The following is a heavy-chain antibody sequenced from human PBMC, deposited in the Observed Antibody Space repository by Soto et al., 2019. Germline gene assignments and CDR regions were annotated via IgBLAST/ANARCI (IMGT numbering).Heavy chain of an antibody. CDR3: AREDMLRGVHHYFDY. Sequence: SETLSLTCTVSGGSISSSSYYWGWIRQPPGKGLEWIGSIYYSGSTYYNPSLKSRVTISVDTSKNQFSLKLSSVTAADTAVYYCAREDMLRGVHHYFDYWGQGTLVTVSS. D-gene: IGHD3-10*01. V-gene: IGHV4-39*02. CDR2: IYYSGST. J-gene: IGHJ4*02. CDR1: GGSISSSSYY.